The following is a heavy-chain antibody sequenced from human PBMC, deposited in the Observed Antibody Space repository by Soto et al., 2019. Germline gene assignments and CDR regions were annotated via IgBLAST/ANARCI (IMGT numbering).Heavy chain of an antibody. V-gene: IGHV1-69*12. CDR3: ARDQHRPQLGGNYYYIMDV. CDR2: IMPIFRTA. Sequence: QVQVEQSGAEVKKPGSSVKVSCKASGGTFSTAAISWVRQAPGQGLEWMGGIMPIFRTADYAQKFQGRVTITADDSTSTAYSELRSLRSADTAIYSCARDQHRPQLGGNYYYIMDVWGQGTTVTVSS. J-gene: IGHJ6*02. D-gene: IGHD3-3*02. CDR1: GGTFSTAA.